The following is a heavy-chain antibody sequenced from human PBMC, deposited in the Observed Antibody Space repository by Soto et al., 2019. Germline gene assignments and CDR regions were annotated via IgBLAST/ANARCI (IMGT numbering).Heavy chain of an antibody. V-gene: IGHV1-8*01. D-gene: IGHD1-20*01. Sequence: QVQLVQSGAEVKKPGASVKVSCKASGYMFSTYDINWVRQAPGQGLEWMGWLNPNSGNTGYAQKFQGIVTMTRNTSINSAYMELSSLASDDTAVYYCARDPRYNWNDAGWFDPWGQGTLVTVSS. CDR3: ARDPRYNWNDAGWFDP. CDR2: LNPNSGNT. CDR1: GYMFSTYD. J-gene: IGHJ5*02.